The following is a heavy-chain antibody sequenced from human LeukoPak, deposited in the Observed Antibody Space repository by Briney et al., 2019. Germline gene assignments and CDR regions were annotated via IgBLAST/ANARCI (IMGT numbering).Heavy chain of an antibody. J-gene: IGHJ4*02. CDR1: GGSFSGYY. CDR3: ARGSNKGLFY. D-gene: IGHD3-16*01. Sequence: SETLSLTCAVYGGSFSGYYWSWIRQPPGKGLEWIGEINHSGSTNYNPSLKSRVTISVDTSKNQFSLKLSSVTAADTAVYYCARGSNKGLFYWGQGTLVTVSS. V-gene: IGHV4-34*01. CDR2: INHSGST.